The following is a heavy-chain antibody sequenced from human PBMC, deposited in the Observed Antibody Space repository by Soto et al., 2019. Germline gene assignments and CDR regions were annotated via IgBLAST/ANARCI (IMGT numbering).Heavy chain of an antibody. CDR3: ARKGRCSSTSCQNWFDP. CDR2: IYYSGST. V-gene: IGHV4-31*03. J-gene: IGHJ5*02. D-gene: IGHD2-2*01. CDR1: GGSISSGGYY. Sequence: SETLSLTCTVSGGSISSGGYYWSWIRQHPGKGLEWIGYIYYSGSTYYNPSLKSRVTVSVDTSKNQFSLKLSSVTAADTAVYYCARKGRCSSTSCQNWFDPWGQGTLVTVSS.